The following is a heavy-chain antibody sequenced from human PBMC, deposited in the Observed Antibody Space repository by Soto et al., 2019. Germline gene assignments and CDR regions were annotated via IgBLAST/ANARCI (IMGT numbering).Heavy chain of an antibody. V-gene: IGHV3-30*18. CDR2: ISYDGSEE. J-gene: IGHJ5*02. D-gene: IGHD2-8*01. CDR3: AKASMVQVS. CDR1: GFTFNGYG. Sequence: GGSLRLSCAASGFTFNGYGMHWVRQAPGKGLEWVAVISYDGSEEYSADSVKGRFTISRDNSRNMLYLQMNSLRAEDTAVYYCAKASMVQVSWGQGTLVTVSS.